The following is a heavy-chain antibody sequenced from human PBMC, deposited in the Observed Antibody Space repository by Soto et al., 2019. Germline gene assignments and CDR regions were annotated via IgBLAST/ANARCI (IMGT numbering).Heavy chain of an antibody. CDR2: ISGSGDRT. CDR1: GITISNYP. V-gene: IGHV3-23*01. J-gene: IGHJ4*02. D-gene: IGHD3-22*01. CDR3: VKDDGGYPSTAPH. Sequence: EVQLLESGGGLVQPGGSLRLSCAASGITISNYPMSWVRQAPGKGLDWVSGISGSGDRTYYADSAKGRFTISKDISRNSLSLQLDSLGVEYTAVYFCVKDDGGYPSTAPHWGQGTLVTGSS.